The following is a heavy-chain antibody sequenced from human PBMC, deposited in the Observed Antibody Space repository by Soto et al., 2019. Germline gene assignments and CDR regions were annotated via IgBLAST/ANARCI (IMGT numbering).Heavy chain of an antibody. D-gene: IGHD3-22*01. CDR3: TTDSYITSIIVRFDY. V-gene: IGHV3-15*07. CDR2: VKNKNVGGTT. CDR1: GFTFSNAW. J-gene: IGHJ4*01. Sequence: GGSLRLSCAASGFTFSNAWINWVRQAPGKGLEWVGRVKNKNVGGTTDFAAPVKGRFAISRDDSKNMVYLEMNSLQTEDTAIYYCTTDSYITSIIVRFDYWGHGTLVTVSS.